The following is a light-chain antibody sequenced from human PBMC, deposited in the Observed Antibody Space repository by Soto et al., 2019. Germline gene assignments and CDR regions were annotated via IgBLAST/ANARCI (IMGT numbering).Light chain of an antibody. Sequence: IVLTQSPATLSLSPGARATLSCRAGQSVSNYLAWYQQKPGQAPRLLIYDTFNRATGIPARFSGSGSGTDFTLIISSLEPEDLAVYCCVQRSTWPWTSGQGTKVEIK. CDR1: QSVSNY. CDR2: DTF. CDR3: VQRSTWPWT. V-gene: IGKV3-11*01. J-gene: IGKJ1*01.